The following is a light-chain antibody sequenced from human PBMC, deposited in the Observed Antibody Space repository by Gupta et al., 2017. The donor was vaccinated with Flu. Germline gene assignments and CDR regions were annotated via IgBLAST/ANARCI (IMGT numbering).Light chain of an antibody. J-gene: IGLJ1*01. CDR3: QSYDSSLSGYV. Sequence: QSVLTQPHSVSGAPGQRVTILCTGSSSNIGAGYNVQWYQQLPGTAPKLLIYGNTNRPSGVPDRFSGSKSGTSASPAITSASLAITGLQAEDEADYYCQSYDSSLSGYVFGTGTKVTVL. CDR1: SSNIGAGYN. CDR2: GNT. V-gene: IGLV1-40*01.